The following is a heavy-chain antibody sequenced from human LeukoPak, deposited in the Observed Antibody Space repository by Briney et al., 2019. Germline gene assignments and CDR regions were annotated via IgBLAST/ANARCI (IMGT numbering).Heavy chain of an antibody. D-gene: IGHD2-21*02. V-gene: IGHV4-39*01. CDR3: ASLRTGDIDD. CDR1: GGSISSSNYY. Sequence: SETLSLTCTVSGGSISSSNYYWGWLRQPPGMGLEWIGNIYYSGSTYYNPSFERRLTITVDTSKNQFSLKLSSVTVADTAVYYCASLRTGDIDDWGQGALVTVSS. J-gene: IGHJ4*02. CDR2: IYYSGST.